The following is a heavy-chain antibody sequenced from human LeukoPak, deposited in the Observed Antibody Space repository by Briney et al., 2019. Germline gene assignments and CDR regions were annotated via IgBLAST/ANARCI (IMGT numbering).Heavy chain of an antibody. CDR1: GASISSSSYY. V-gene: IGHV4-39*01. CDR2: IYYSAST. CDR3: ARHLSDSVLRAPDY. J-gene: IGHJ4*02. D-gene: IGHD2-21*02. Sequence: SETLSLTCTVSGASISSSSYYWGWIRQPPGKGLEWIGSIYYSASTYYNPSLKSRVTISVETSKNQFSLRLSSVTAADTAVYYCARHLSDSVLRAPDYWGQGTLVTVSS.